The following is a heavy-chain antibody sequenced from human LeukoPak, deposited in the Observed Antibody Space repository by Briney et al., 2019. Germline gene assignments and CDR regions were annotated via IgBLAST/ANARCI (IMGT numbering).Heavy chain of an antibody. CDR3: ARDSKYYDSSGYSDADY. CDR1: GFTVSSNY. CDR2: IYSGGST. J-gene: IGHJ4*02. D-gene: IGHD3-22*01. Sequence: GGSLRLSCAASGFTVSSNYMSWVRQAPGKGLEWVSVIYSGGSTYYADSVKGRFTISRDNAKNSLYLQMNSLRAEDTALYYCARDSKYYDSSGYSDADYWGQGTLVTVSS. V-gene: IGHV3-53*01.